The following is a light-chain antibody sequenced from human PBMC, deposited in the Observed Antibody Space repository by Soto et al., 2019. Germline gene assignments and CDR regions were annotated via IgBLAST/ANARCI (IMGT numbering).Light chain of an antibody. Sequence: AIQMTQSPSSLSASVGDRVTITCRASQGIRNDLGWYQQKPGKAPKILIYHASSLETGVPSRFSGSGSGTEFTLTISSLQPDDFATYYCQHYNSYGTFGQGTKVDIK. J-gene: IGKJ1*01. CDR3: QHYNSYGT. V-gene: IGKV1-13*02. CDR1: QGIRND. CDR2: HAS.